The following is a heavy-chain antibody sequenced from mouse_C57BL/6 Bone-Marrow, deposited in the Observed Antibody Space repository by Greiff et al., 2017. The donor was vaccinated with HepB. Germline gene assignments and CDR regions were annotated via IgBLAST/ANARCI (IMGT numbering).Heavy chain of an antibody. V-gene: IGHV5-16*01. D-gene: IGHD1-1*01. Sequence: EVMLVESEGGLVQPGRSMKLSCTASGFTFSDYYMAWVRQVPEKGLEWVANINYDGSSTYYLDSLKGRFIISRDNAKNFLYLQMSSLKSEDTATYYCARTTVVSYWYFDVWGTGTTVTVSS. J-gene: IGHJ1*03. CDR1: GFTFSDYY. CDR2: INYDGSST. CDR3: ARTTVVSYWYFDV.